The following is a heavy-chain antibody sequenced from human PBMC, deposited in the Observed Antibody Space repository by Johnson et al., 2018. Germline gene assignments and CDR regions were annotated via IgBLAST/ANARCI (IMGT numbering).Heavy chain of an antibody. V-gene: IGHV4-34*01. D-gene: IGHD5-12*01. Sequence: QVQLQQWGAGLLKXSETLSLNCAVYAGSFRGYYWSWNSQPPGKGLEWSGEIHHSGSTNYNPSLTSRVTISVDTSKNHFSLKFKSVTASDTAVYYCARGGGYDYYYNYYSMDVWGQGTTVTVSS. J-gene: IGHJ6*02. CDR3: ARGGGYDYYYNYYSMDV. CDR1: AGSFRGYY. CDR2: IHHSGST.